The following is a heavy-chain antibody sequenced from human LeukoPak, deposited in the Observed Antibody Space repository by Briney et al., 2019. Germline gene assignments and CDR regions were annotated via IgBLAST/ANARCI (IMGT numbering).Heavy chain of an antibody. V-gene: IGHV4-38-2*01. CDR1: GYSISSGYH. CDR3: ARAGVVVWTFNY. CDR2: VYRSGST. D-gene: IGHD3-22*01. Sequence: PSETLSLTCVVSGYSISSGYHWGWIRQPPGEGLEWIGSVYRSGSTYYNPSLKSRVTISVDTSKNQFSLKLSSVTAADTAVYYCARAGVVVWTFNYWGQGTLVTVSS. J-gene: IGHJ4*02.